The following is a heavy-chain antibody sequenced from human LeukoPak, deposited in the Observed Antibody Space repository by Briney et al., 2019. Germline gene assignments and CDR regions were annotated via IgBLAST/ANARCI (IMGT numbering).Heavy chain of an antibody. CDR1: GYTFTSYG. CDR2: ISAYNGNT. Sequence: ASVKVSCKASGYTFTSYGISWVRQAPGQGLEWMGWISAYNGNTNYAQKLQGRVTMTTDTSTSTAYMELRSLRSDDTAVYYCATIDGYSYGSSYYYYGMDVWGQGTTVTVSS. V-gene: IGHV1-18*01. J-gene: IGHJ6*02. D-gene: IGHD5-18*01. CDR3: ATIDGYSYGSSYYYYGMDV.